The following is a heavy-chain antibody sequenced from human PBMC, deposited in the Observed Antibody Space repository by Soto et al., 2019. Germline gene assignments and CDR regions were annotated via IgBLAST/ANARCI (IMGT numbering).Heavy chain of an antibody. V-gene: IGHV4-39*07. CDR1: GGSISSSSYYY. D-gene: IGHD2-2*02. CDR3: ARGASTSYRWFDP. J-gene: IGHJ5*02. Sequence: ASETLSLTCTVSGGSISSSSYYYWGWIRQPPGKGLEWIGSIYYSGSTYYTPSLESRLTISVDKSKNQFSLMLSSVTAADTAVYYCARGASTSYRWFDPWGPGTLVTVSS. CDR2: IYYSGST.